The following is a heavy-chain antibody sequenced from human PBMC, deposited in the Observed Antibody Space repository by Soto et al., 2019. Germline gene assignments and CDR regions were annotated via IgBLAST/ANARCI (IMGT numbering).Heavy chain of an antibody. J-gene: IGHJ5*02. Sequence: ASVKVSCKXSRDTFTSYYINLVRQAPGQGLEWMGVINPHGGSTAYAQKFKGRVTLTRDTSASTVYMEVSSLTSEDTAMYYCARSPGGNFGIIIEGTNWFAPWGQGTLVTVSS. D-gene: IGHD1-26*01. CDR1: RDTFTSYY. CDR3: ARSPGGNFGIIIEGTNWFAP. V-gene: IGHV1-46*01. CDR2: INPHGGST.